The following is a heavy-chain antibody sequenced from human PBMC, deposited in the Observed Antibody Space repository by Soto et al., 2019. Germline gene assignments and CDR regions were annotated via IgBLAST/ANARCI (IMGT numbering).Heavy chain of an antibody. D-gene: IGHD3-16*01. V-gene: IGHV3-7*04. CDR2: VKQDGSDK. CDR1: GFTLSGKW. J-gene: IGHJ4*02. CDR3: SRGGGNFGR. Sequence: EVQLVESGGGLVQPGGSLRLTCAASGFTLSGKWMSWVRQAPGQGLEWVGNVKQDGSDKYYLDSVKGRFTISRDNAKNSVYLEMKSLGAVELGDYYCSRGGGNFGRWGQGTLVTVSS.